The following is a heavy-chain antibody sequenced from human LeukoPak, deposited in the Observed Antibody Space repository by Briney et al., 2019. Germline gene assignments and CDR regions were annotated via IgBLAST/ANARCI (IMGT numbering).Heavy chain of an antibody. J-gene: IGHJ4*02. D-gene: IGHD3-22*01. CDR2: IYYSGST. V-gene: IGHV4-59*01. CDR3: ARVRYYHSDGHDY. Sequence: SETLSLTCTVSGGSISSYYWSWIRQPPGKGLEWIGYIYYSGSTNYSPSLKSRVTMSVDTSKNQFSLKLSSVTAADTAVYYCARVRYYHSDGHDYWGQGTMVTVSS. CDR1: GGSISSYY.